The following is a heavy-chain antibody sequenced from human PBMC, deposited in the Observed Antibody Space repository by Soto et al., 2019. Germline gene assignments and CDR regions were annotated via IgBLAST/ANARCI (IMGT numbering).Heavy chain of an antibody. D-gene: IGHD6-19*01. Sequence: PGESLKISCAASGFTFSSYAMSWVRQAPGKGLEWVSAISGSGGSTYYADSVKGRFTISRDNSKNTLYLQMNSLRAEDTAVYYCAKDVPSYPSGWYDYWGQGTLVTSPQ. CDR1: GFTFSSYA. J-gene: IGHJ4*02. CDR2: ISGSGGST. V-gene: IGHV3-23*01. CDR3: AKDVPSYPSGWYDY.